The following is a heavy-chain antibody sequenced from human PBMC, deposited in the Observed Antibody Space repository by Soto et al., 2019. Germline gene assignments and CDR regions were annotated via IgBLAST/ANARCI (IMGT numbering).Heavy chain of an antibody. V-gene: IGHV1-2*04. J-gene: IGHJ6*02. Sequence: ASVKVSCKASGYTFTGYYMHWVRQAPGQGLEWMGWINPNSGGTNYAQKFQGWVTMTRDTSISTAYMELSRLRSDDTAVYYCARVRMYSSSSARYYGMDFWGQGTMVTVSS. CDR2: INPNSGGT. D-gene: IGHD6-6*01. CDR3: ARVRMYSSSSARYYGMDF. CDR1: GYTFTGYY.